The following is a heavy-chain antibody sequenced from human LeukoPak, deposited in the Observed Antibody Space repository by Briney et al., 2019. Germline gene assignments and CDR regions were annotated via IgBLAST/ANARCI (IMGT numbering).Heavy chain of an antibody. CDR1: GFSFSTYS. D-gene: IGHD2-8*01. V-gene: IGHV3-48*02. Sequence: QSGGSLRLSCAASGFSFSTYSMNWVRQAPGKGLEWVSYIGSGSSVIYYADFVKGRFTISRDNAKNSLYLQMNSLRDEDTAVYYCARAGCHGVCPSYYYYYGMDVWGQGTTVTVSS. CDR3: ARAGCHGVCPSYYYYYGMDV. CDR2: IGSGSSVI. J-gene: IGHJ6*02.